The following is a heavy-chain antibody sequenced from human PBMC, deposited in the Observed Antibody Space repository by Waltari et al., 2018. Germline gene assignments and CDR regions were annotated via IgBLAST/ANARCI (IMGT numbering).Heavy chain of an antibody. D-gene: IGHD3-10*01. V-gene: IGHV3-74*01. Sequence: EVQLVESGGALVQPGGSLRLSCAASGFSFGSYWMNWVRQAPGKGLVWVSRIVRDGSITSYADSVKGRFTISRDNAKNTLYLQMNSLRDEDTAVYYCARDYYYSIDYWGQGTVVTVSS. CDR3: ARDYYYSIDY. CDR1: GFSFGSYW. CDR2: IVRDGSIT. J-gene: IGHJ4*02.